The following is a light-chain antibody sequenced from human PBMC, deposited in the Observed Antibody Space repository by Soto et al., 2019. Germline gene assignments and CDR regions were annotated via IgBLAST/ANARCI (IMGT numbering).Light chain of an antibody. V-gene: IGKV3-11*01. CDR1: QRISGY. J-gene: IGKJ5*01. CDR3: QQRSNWPPIT. CDR2: DAS. Sequence: EIVLTQSPATLSLSPGERVTLSCRASQRISGYLAWYQQKPGQAPRLLIYDASNRATGIPVRFSGSGSGTDFTLTISSLEPEDAAVYYCQQRSNWPPITFGQGTRLEIK.